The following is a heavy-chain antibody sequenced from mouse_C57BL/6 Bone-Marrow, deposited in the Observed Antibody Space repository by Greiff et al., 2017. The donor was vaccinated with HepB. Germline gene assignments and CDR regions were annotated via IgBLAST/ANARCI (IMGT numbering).Heavy chain of an antibody. CDR3: TRSKVRDYYGSRGFDY. D-gene: IGHD1-1*01. CDR2: IDPETGGT. Sequence: QVQLKQSGAELVRPGASVTLSCKASGYTFTDYEMHWVKQTPVHGLEWIGAIDPETGGTAYNQKFKGKAILTADKSSSTAYMELRSLTSEDSAVYYCTRSKVRDYYGSRGFDYWGQGTTLTVSS. CDR1: GYTFTDYE. V-gene: IGHV1-15*01. J-gene: IGHJ2*01.